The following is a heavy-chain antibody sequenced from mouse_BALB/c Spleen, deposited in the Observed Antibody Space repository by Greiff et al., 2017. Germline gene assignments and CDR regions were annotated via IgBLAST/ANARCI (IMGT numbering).Heavy chain of an antibody. V-gene: IGHV1-55*01. CDR2: IYPGSGST. CDR3: AREDYAAWFAY. Sequence: QVQLQQSGAELVKPGTSVKLSCKASGYNFTSYWINWVKLRPGQGLEWIGDIYPGSGSTNYNEKFKSKATLTVDTSSSTAYMQLSSLASEDSALYYCAREDYAAWFAYWGQGTLVTVSA. CDR1: GYNFTSYW. D-gene: IGHD2-4*01. J-gene: IGHJ3*01.